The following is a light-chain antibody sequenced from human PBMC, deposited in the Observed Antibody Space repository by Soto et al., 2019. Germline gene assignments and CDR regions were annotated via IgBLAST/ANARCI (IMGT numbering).Light chain of an antibody. Sequence: QSALTQPASVSGSPGQSITISCTGTSSDVGGYNYVSWYQQHPGKAPKLMIYDVSNRPSGVSNRFSGSKSGNTASLTISGLQAEDGADYYCSSYTSSSTLDFGGGTQLTVL. V-gene: IGLV2-14*01. CDR2: DVS. J-gene: IGLJ2*01. CDR3: SSYTSSSTLD. CDR1: SSDVGGYNY.